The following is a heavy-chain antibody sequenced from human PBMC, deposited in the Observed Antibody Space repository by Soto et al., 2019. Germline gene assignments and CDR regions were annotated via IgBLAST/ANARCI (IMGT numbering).Heavy chain of an antibody. Sequence: PSETLSLTCAVSGGSISSYYWSWIRQPPGKGLEWIGYIYYTGSTNYSPSLKSRVTISVDTSKNQFSLKLSSVTAADTAVYYCARSSYTGYDFDYWGQGTLVTSPQ. CDR1: GGSISSYY. V-gene: IGHV4-59*01. CDR2: IYYTGST. CDR3: ARSSYTGYDFDY. J-gene: IGHJ4*02. D-gene: IGHD5-12*01.